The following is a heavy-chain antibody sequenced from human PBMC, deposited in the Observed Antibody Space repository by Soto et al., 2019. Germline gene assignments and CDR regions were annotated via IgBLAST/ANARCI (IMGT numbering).Heavy chain of an antibody. CDR1: GFSLTTSGVG. Sequence: QITLNESGPTVVKPAETLTLTCTFSGFSLTTSGVGVGWIRPSPGKAPEWLALIYWDDDKRYSASLKSRLTITKDTSKNQVVLTMSSVDPADTATYYCAHRILRTVFGLVTTTAIYFDFWGPGTPVVVSS. CDR3: AHRILRTVFGLVTTTAIYFDF. D-gene: IGHD3-3*01. J-gene: IGHJ4*02. CDR2: IYWDDDK. V-gene: IGHV2-5*02.